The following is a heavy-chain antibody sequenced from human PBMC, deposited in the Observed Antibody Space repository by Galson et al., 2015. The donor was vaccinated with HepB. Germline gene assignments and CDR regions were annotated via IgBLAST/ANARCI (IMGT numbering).Heavy chain of an antibody. CDR2: IKQDGSEK. V-gene: IGHV3-7*01. CDR1: GFTFSSYW. J-gene: IGHJ6*02. Sequence: SLRLSCAASGFTFSSYWMSWVRQAPGKGLEWVANIKQDGSEKYYVDSVKGRFTISRDNAKNSLYLQMNSLRAEDTAVYYCARDFDVVVPAAIRYYYYGMDVWGQGTTVTVSS. CDR3: ARDFDVVVPAAIRYYYYGMDV. D-gene: IGHD2-2*01.